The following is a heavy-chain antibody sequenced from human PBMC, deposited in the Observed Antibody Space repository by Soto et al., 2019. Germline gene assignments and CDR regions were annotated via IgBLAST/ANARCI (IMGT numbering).Heavy chain of an antibody. Sequence: PSETLSLTCTVSGASVSSGNYYWSWIRQPPGKGLECIGYISYSGSTNYNPSLKSRVTISIDTSKNQFSLKLSSVTAADTAVYYCARSSSFYDFWSGYPGYGMDVWGQGTTDTVSS. CDR3: ARSSSFYDFWSGYPGYGMDV. CDR1: GASVSSGNYY. CDR2: ISYSGST. V-gene: IGHV4-61*01. J-gene: IGHJ6*02. D-gene: IGHD3-3*01.